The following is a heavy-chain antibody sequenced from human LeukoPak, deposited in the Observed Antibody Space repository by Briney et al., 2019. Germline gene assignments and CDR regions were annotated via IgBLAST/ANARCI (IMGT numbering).Heavy chain of an antibody. CDR1: GGSISSYY. CDR3: ARDGSSGYYNYYYMDV. J-gene: IGHJ6*03. Sequence: KPSETLSLTCTVSGGSISSYYWSWIRQPPGKGLEWIGYIYYSGSTNYNTSLKSRVTISVDTSKNQFSLKLSSVTAADTAVYYCARDGSSGYYNYYYMDVWGKGTTVTVSS. V-gene: IGHV4-59*01. CDR2: IYYSGST. D-gene: IGHD3-22*01.